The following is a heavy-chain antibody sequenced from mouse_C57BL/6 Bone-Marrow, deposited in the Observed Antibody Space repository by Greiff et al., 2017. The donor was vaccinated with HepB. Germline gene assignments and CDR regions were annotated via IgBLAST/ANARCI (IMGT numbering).Heavy chain of an antibody. CDR3: ARRGGLRRFDY. Sequence: QVQLKESGAELARPGASVKLSCKASGYTFTSYGISWVKQRTGQGLEWIGEIYPRSGNTYYNEKFKGKATLTADKSSSTAYMELRSLTSEDSAVYFCARRGGLRRFDYWGQGTTLTVSS. CDR1: GYTFTSYG. J-gene: IGHJ2*01. CDR2: IYPRSGNT. V-gene: IGHV1-81*01. D-gene: IGHD2-4*01.